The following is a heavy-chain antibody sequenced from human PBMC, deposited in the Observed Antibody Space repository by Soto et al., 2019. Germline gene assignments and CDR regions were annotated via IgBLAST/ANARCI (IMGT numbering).Heavy chain of an antibody. CDR3: ARRVIGYDWTFDY. D-gene: IGHD5-12*01. CDR1: DGSISSYY. V-gene: IGHV4-59*01. J-gene: IGHJ4*02. CDR2: IYYSGST. Sequence: SETLSLTCTVSDGSISSYYWSWIRQPPGKGLEWIGYIYYSGSTNYNPSLKSRVTISVDTSKNQFSLKLSSVTAADTAVYYCARRVIGYDWTFDYWGQGTLVTVSS.